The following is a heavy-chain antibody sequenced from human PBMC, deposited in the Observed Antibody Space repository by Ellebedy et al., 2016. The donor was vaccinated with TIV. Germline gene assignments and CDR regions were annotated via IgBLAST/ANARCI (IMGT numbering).Heavy chain of an antibody. D-gene: IGHD1/OR15-1a*01. CDR2: VSYDGSSR. CDR3: ARGAGDRTMYFFDY. J-gene: IGHJ4*02. Sequence: GESLKISCAASGFTFSSYGIHWVRQAPGKGLEWVAVVSYDGSSRNYADSVKGRFTISRDNSKNTLYLQMNSLRAEDTAVYYCARGAGDRTMYFFDYWGQGTLVTVSS. V-gene: IGHV3-30*03. CDR1: GFTFSSYG.